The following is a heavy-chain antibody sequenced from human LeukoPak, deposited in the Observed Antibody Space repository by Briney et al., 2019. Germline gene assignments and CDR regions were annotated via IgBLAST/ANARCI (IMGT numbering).Heavy chain of an antibody. CDR3: ASRDTATGLD. Sequence: PSETLSLTCTVSGGSISNSYYWGWIRQPPGKGLEWIGSIYYSGSTYYNPSLKSRVTISVDTSKNRFSLKLSSVTAADTAVYYCASRDTATGLDWGQGTLVTVSS. D-gene: IGHD5-18*01. CDR1: GGSISNSYY. V-gene: IGHV4-39*07. J-gene: IGHJ4*02. CDR2: IYYSGST.